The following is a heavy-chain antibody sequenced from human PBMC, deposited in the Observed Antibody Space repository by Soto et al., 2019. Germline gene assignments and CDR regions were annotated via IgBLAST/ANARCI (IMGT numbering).Heavy chain of an antibody. CDR3: ARGSLYTVLRYFDWLFCLDY. Sequence: ASVKVSCKASGHTFTSYYMNWVRQAPGQGLEWMGWINPNSGGTNYAQKFQGRVTMTRDTSISTAYMELSRLRSDDTAVYYCARGSLYTVLRYFDWLFCLDYWGQGTLVTVSS. CDR2: INPNSGGT. D-gene: IGHD3-9*01. CDR1: GHTFTSYY. J-gene: IGHJ4*02. V-gene: IGHV1-2*02.